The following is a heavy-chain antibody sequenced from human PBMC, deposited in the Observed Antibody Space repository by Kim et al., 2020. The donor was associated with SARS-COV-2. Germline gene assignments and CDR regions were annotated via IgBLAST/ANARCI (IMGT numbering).Heavy chain of an antibody. V-gene: IGHV1-2*02. J-gene: IGHJ4*02. Sequence: AQMCEGRVTMTGDTSIRTVYLELSRLRSDDTAIYYCAKDQKGLEYYFDLWGQGTLVTVSS. CDR3: AKDQKGLEYYFDL. D-gene: IGHD3-3*01.